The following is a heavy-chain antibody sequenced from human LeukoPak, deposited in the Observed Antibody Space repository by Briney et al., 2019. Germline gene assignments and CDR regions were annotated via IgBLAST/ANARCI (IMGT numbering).Heavy chain of an antibody. CDR2: IYHSGTT. CDR3: GRSRGYGDYDH. J-gene: IGHJ5*02. D-gene: IGHD4-17*01. Sequence: PSEALSLTCAVSGYSITSGFYWGWIRQFPGKGPEWIGSIYHSGTTYYNPSLKSRVTVTVDTSKNQFSLRLRSVTAADTAVFYCGRSRGYGDYDHWGQGTLVTVSS. V-gene: IGHV4-38-2*01. CDR1: GYSITSGFY.